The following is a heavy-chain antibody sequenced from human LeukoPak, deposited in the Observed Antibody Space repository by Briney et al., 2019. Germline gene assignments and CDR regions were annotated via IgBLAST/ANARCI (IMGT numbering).Heavy chain of an antibody. CDR3: TRDRTTVTLFDY. CDR1: GFTFNNYW. V-gene: IGHV3-74*01. D-gene: IGHD4-17*01. J-gene: IGHJ4*02. CDR2: ISTDGSRT. Sequence: GGSLRLSCAASGFTFNNYWIHWVRQTPGMGLVWISAISTDGSRTRYADSVKGRITISRDNAKNTVYLQMNNLRGEDTALYYCTRDRTTVTLFDYWGQGTLVTVSS.